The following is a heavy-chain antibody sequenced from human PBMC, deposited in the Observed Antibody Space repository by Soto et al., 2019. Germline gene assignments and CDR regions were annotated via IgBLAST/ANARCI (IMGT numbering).Heavy chain of an antibody. D-gene: IGHD3-10*01. CDR1: GYTFTSYA. V-gene: IGHV1-3*01. J-gene: IGHJ5*02. CDR2: INAGNGNT. CDR3: ARVARWHYGSGSYYDNWFDP. Sequence: GASVKVSCKASGYTFTSYAMHWVRQAPGQRLEWMGWINAGNGNTKYSQKFQGRVTITRDTSASTAYMELSSLRSEDTAVYYCARVARWHYGSGSYYDNWFDPWGQGTMVTVSS.